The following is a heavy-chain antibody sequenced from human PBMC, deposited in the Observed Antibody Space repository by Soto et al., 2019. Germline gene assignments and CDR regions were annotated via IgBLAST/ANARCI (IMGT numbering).Heavy chain of an antibody. D-gene: IGHD1-1*01. J-gene: IGHJ4*02. CDR3: GSLTEAERH. V-gene: IGHV3-53*01. CDR1: GFIVSSSH. Sequence: EVQLVESGGGLTQPGGSLRLSCVVSGFIVSSSHMIWVRQAPGKGLEGVSILYNHGKTNYVDSVKGRFTITSDNSNNTVYLQLSSLRVEDTAVYYCGSLTEAERHWGQGALVTVSS. CDR2: LYNHGKT.